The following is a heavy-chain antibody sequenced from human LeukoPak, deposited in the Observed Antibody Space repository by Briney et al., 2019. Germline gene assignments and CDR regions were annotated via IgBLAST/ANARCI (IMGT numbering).Heavy chain of an antibody. V-gene: IGHV3-23*01. CDR2: ISGSGASA. CDR1: GFTFGSHA. J-gene: IGHJ4*02. Sequence: GGSLRLSCAASGFTFGSHAMTWVRQAPGKGLEWVSVISGSGASAYYAESLRGRTTISRDNSKYTLYLQMNNLRAEDTAIYYCAKGLSGGKYFDYWGQGTLVTVSS. CDR3: AKGLSGGKYFDY. D-gene: IGHD1-26*01.